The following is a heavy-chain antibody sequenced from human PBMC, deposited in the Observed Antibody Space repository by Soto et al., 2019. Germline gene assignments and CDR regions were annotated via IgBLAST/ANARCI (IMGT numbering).Heavy chain of an antibody. CDR3: ARIGPFWNGYDIYLDY. D-gene: IGHD3-3*01. Sequence: PSETLSLTCTVSGGSVSSGSYYWSWIRQPPGKGLEWIGYIYYSGSTNYNPSLKSRVTISVDTSKNQFSLKLSSVTAADTAVYYCARIGPFWNGYDIYLDYWGQGTLVTVSS. V-gene: IGHV4-61*01. CDR1: GGSVSSGSYY. CDR2: IYYSGST. J-gene: IGHJ4*02.